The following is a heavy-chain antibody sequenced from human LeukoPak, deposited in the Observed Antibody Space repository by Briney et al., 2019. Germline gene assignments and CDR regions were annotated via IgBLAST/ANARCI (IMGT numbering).Heavy chain of an antibody. J-gene: IGHJ6*03. CDR1: GGSISSSSDY. D-gene: IGHD3-10*01. Sequence: PSETLSLTCTVSGGSISSSSDYWGWIRQAPGKGLEWVANIKQDGSEKYYVDSVKGRFTISRDNAKNSLYLQMNSLRAEDTAVYYCARGAGGYYYYMDVWGKGTTVTVSS. V-gene: IGHV3-7*01. CDR3: ARGAGGYYYYMDV. CDR2: IKQDGSEK.